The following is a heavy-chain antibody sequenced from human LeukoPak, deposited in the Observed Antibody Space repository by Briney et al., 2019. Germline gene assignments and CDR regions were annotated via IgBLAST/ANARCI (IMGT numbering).Heavy chain of an antibody. D-gene: IGHD3-3*01. CDR1: GGSISSGGYY. J-gene: IGHJ4*02. V-gene: IGHV4-31*03. CDR3: ARVACSGYYWDY. CDR2: IYYSGST. Sequence: SETLSLTCTVSGGSISSGGYYWSWVRQHPGKGLEWIGYIYYSGSTYYNPSLKSRVTISVDTSKNQFSLKLSSVTAADTAVYYCARVACSGYYWDYWGQGTLVTVSS.